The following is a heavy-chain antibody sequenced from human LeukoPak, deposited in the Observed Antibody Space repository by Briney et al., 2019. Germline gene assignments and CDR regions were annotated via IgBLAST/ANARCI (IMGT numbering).Heavy chain of an antibody. CDR3: ARGYYHDSK. Sequence: SETLSLTCTVSGASISRSDYFWGWIRQPPGKGLEWIGMINYSGNTYYSPSLKSRVTISIDKSKNQFSLKVTSVTAADTAVYYCARGYYHDSKWGQGILVTVSS. CDR1: GASISRSDYF. D-gene: IGHD3-22*01. V-gene: IGHV4-39*07. CDR2: INYSGNT. J-gene: IGHJ4*02.